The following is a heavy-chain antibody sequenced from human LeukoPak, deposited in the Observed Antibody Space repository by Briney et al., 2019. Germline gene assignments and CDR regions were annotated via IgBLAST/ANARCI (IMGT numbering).Heavy chain of an antibody. V-gene: IGHV4-38-2*02. J-gene: IGHJ4*02. D-gene: IGHD6-13*01. Sequence: SETLSLTCTVSGYSISSGYYWGWIRQPPGKGLEWIGSIYHSGSTYYNPSLKSRVTISVDTSKNQFSLKLSSVTAADTAVYYCAREDLYRGHSSSWYAPRGGIDYWGQGTLVTVSS. CDR1: GYSISSGYY. CDR2: IYHSGST. CDR3: AREDLYRGHSSSWYAPRGGIDY.